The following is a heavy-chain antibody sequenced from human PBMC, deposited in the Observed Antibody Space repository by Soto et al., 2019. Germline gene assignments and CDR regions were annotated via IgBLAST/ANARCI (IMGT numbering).Heavy chain of an antibody. J-gene: IGHJ4*02. D-gene: IGHD2-21*02. Sequence: SETLSLTCTVTGDSISSRSYYWGWIRQPPGKGLEWIGSIYYSGSTYNNPSLRSRVSMSIDTSKDQFSLKLKSVTAADTALYFCARQRTSVVTQAYFDVWGQGSLVTVSS. V-gene: IGHV4-39*01. CDR1: GDSISSRSYY. CDR2: IYYSGST. CDR3: ARQRTSVVTQAYFDV.